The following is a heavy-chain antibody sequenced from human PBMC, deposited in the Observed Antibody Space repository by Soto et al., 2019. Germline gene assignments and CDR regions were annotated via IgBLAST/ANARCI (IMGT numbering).Heavy chain of an antibody. J-gene: IGHJ4*02. CDR3: ASGRYYYDSSGFMDFDY. Sequence: GGSLRLSCAPSGFTFSKYAMTWVRQAPGKGLEWVSGVSASGTGAYYTDSVKGRFTISRDNSKNTLYLQMNSLRAEDTAVYYCASGRYYYDSSGFMDFDYWGQGTLVTVSS. D-gene: IGHD3-22*01. CDR2: VSASGTGA. CDR1: GFTFSKYA. V-gene: IGHV3-23*01.